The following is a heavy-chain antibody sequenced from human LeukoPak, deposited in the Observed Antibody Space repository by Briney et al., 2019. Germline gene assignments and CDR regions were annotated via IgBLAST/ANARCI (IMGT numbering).Heavy chain of an antibody. CDR3: ARVNKIDYYDSSGYYLANAFDI. CDR1: GGSISSSNL. J-gene: IGHJ3*02. D-gene: IGHD3-22*01. CDR2: IYHSGSA. Sequence: SGTLSLTCAVAGGSISSSNLWSWVRQPPGKGLEWIGEIYHSGSANYNPSLKSRVTISVDKSKNQFSLKLSSVTAADTAVYYCARVNKIDYYDSSGYYLANAFDIWGQGTMVTVSS. V-gene: IGHV4-4*02.